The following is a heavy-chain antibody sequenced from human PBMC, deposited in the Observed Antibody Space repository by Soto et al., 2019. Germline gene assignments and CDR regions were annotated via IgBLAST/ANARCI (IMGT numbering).Heavy chain of an antibody. D-gene: IGHD2-2*01. CDR3: IIAQFTSSRIDS. Sequence: GGSLRLSCAASGFTFNSYWMHWVRQVPGKGLVWVSRINSDGSITNYADSVKGRFTISRDSARNTLYLQMNSLRVEDTAVYFCIIAQFTSSRIDSWGQGTLVTVSS. CDR1: GFTFNSYW. V-gene: IGHV3-74*01. CDR2: INSDGSIT. J-gene: IGHJ5*01.